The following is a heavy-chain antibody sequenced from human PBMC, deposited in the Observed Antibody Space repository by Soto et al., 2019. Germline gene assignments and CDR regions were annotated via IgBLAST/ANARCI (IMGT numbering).Heavy chain of an antibody. V-gene: IGHV3-15*07. CDR1: GFINAW. CDR2: IKSKTDGGTT. Sequence: GGSLRLSCAATGFINAWMNWVRQAPGEGLEWVGRIKSKTDGGTTDYAAPVKGRFTISRDDSKNTLYLQMNSLKTEDTAVYYCTTDLCYVWGQGTTVTVSS. J-gene: IGHJ6*02. CDR3: TTDLCYV. D-gene: IGHD2-21*01.